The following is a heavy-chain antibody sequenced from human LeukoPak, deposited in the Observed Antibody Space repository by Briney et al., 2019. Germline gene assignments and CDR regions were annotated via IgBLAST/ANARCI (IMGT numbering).Heavy chain of an antibody. J-gene: IGHJ4*02. Sequence: SETLSLTCAVYGGSFSGYYWSWIRQPPGKGLEWNGEINHSGSTNYNPSLKSRVTISVDTSKNQFSLKLSSVTAADTAVYYCARAAYRGSGSYPVWGQGTLVTVSS. D-gene: IGHD3-10*01. CDR2: INHSGST. CDR3: ARAAYRGSGSYPV. CDR1: GGSFSGYY. V-gene: IGHV4-34*01.